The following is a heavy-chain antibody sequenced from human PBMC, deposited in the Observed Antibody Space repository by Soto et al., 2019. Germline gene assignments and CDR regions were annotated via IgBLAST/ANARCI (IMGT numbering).Heavy chain of an antibody. CDR1: GYTLTELS. V-gene: IGHV1-24*01. D-gene: IGHD3-3*01. Sequence: APVKVSCKVSGYTLTELSMHWVRQAPGKGLEWMGGFDPEDGETIYAQKFQGRVTMTEDTSTDTAYMELCSLRSEDTAVYYCATLGHDFWSGYSRSLKPFDYWGQGTLVTVSS. CDR3: ATLGHDFWSGYSRSLKPFDY. J-gene: IGHJ4*02. CDR2: FDPEDGET.